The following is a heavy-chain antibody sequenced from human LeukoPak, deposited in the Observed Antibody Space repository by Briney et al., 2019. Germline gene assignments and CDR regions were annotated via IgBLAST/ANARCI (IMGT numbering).Heavy chain of an antibody. J-gene: IGHJ5*02. V-gene: IGHV1-8*01. Sequence: ASVKVSCKASGYTFTSYDINWVRQAPGQGLEWMGWMNPTSGHTGYVQNFQGRITMTRTTSVSTAYMELNSLTSEDTAVYYCARSPVGVRKKHDLWGQGTLVIVSS. CDR3: ARSPVGVRKKHDL. CDR1: GYTFTSYD. CDR2: MNPTSGHT. D-gene: IGHD1-14*01.